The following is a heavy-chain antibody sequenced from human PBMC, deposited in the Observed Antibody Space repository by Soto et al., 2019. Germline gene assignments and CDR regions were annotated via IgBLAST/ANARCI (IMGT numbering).Heavy chain of an antibody. CDR2: IIPIFGTA. CDR3: GLTGDRWIRGVEFDY. CDR1: GGTFSIYA. Sequence: ASVKVSCKASGGTFSIYAISWVRQAPGQGLEWMGGIIPIFGTANYAQKFQGRVTITADESTSTAYMELSSLRSEDTAVYYCGLTGDRWIRGVEFDYWGQGTLVTVSS. V-gene: IGHV1-69*13. J-gene: IGHJ4*02. D-gene: IGHD3-10*01.